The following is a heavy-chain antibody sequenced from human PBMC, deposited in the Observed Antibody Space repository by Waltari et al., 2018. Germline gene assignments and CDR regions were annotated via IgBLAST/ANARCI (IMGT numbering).Heavy chain of an antibody. CDR1: GFTFSSYR. V-gene: IGHV3-7*01. Sequence: EVQLVESGGGLVQPGGSLRLSCAASGFTFSSYRIRVVRQAPGKGLEWVANIKQDGSEKYYVDSVKGRFTISRDNAKNSLYLQMNSLRAEDTAVYYCARDRRSIAAAGTDYWGQGTLVTVSS. D-gene: IGHD6-13*01. J-gene: IGHJ4*02. CDR3: ARDRRSIAAAGTDY. CDR2: IKQDGSEK.